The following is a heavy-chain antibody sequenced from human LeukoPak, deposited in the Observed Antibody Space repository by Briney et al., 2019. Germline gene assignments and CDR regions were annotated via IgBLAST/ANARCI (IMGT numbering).Heavy chain of an antibody. J-gene: IGHJ4*02. Sequence: GGSLRLSCAASGFRFSSYAMSWVRQAPGKGLEWVSAISGSGVSTYYADSVKGRFTVSRDNSKNTLYLQMSSLRAEDTAVYYCARDSHVLLWFGEIFDYWGQGTLVTVSS. CDR1: GFRFSSYA. CDR2: ISGSGVST. V-gene: IGHV3-23*01. D-gene: IGHD3-10*01. CDR3: ARDSHVLLWFGEIFDY.